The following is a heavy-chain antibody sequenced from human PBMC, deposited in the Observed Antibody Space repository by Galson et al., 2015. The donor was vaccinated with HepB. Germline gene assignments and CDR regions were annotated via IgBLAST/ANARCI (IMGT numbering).Heavy chain of an antibody. J-gene: IGHJ4*02. D-gene: IGHD2-2*01. CDR1: GYTFTSYA. Sequence: SVKVSCKASGYTFTSYAMHWVRQAPGQRLEWMGWINAGNGNTKYSQKFQGRVTITRDTSASTAYMELSSLRSEDTAVYYCARGGRRIDVVVPAVRGFYFDCWGQGTLVTVSS. CDR2: INAGNGNT. CDR3: ARGGRRIDVVVPAVRGFYFDC. V-gene: IGHV1-3*01.